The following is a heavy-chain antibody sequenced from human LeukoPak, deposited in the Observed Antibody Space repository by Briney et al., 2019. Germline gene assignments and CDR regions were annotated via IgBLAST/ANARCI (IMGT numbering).Heavy chain of an antibody. CDR2: IYYSGNT. CDR1: GGSISSGGYY. D-gene: IGHD3-22*01. V-gene: IGHV4-31*03. CDR3: ARFVGGSGYPIDY. Sequence: SQTLSLTCTVSGGSISSGGYYWSWIRQHPGKGLEWIGYIYYSGNTYYNPSLKSRVTISVDTSKNQFSLKLSSVTAADTAVYYCARFVGGSGYPIDYWGQGTLVTVSS. J-gene: IGHJ4*02.